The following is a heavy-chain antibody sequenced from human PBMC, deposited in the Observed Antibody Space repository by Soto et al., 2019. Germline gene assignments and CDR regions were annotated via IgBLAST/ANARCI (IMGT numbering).Heavy chain of an antibody. CDR1: GGTFSSYA. V-gene: IGHV1-69*13. CDR3: ARAYGSGSYSIGDYFDY. J-gene: IGHJ4*02. D-gene: IGHD3-10*01. Sequence: SVKASCKASGGTFSSYAISWVRQAPGQGLEWMGGIIPIFGTANYAQKFQGRVTITADESTSTAYMELSSLRSEDTAVYYCARAYGSGSYSIGDYFDYWGQGTLVTVSS. CDR2: IIPIFGTA.